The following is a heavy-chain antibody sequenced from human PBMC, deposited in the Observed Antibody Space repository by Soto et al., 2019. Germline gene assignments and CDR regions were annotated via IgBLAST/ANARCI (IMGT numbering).Heavy chain of an antibody. CDR1: GSSISSGNYY. CDR3: ARVRYSSSWPYFDY. D-gene: IGHD6-13*01. Sequence: SETLSLTCTVSGSSISSGNYYWSWIRQPPGKGLKRIGYIYYSGSTYYNPSLKSRVTISVDTSKNQFSLKLSSVTAADTAVYYCARVRYSSSWPYFDYWGQGSLVTVSS. CDR2: IYYSGST. J-gene: IGHJ4*02. V-gene: IGHV4-30-4*01.